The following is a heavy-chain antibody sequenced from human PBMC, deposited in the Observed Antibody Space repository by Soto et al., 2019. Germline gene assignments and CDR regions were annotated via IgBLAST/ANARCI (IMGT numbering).Heavy chain of an antibody. CDR1: GFTFSSYA. Sequence: GGSLRLSCAASGFTFSSYAMHWVRQAPGKGLEWVAVISYDGSNKYYADSVKGRFTISRDNSKNTLYLQMNSLRAEDTAVYYCARDRGLVTRPVYYYYGMDVWGQGTTVTVSS. D-gene: IGHD6-13*01. CDR3: ARDRGLVTRPVYYYYGMDV. J-gene: IGHJ6*02. V-gene: IGHV3-30-3*01. CDR2: ISYDGSNK.